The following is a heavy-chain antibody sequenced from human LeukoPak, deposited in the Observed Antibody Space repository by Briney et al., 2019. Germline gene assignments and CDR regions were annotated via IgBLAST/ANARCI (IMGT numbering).Heavy chain of an antibody. CDR2: INPSGGST. D-gene: IGHD3-22*01. CDR3: ASLSYYDLSGYFY. J-gene: IGHJ4*02. CDR1: GYTFTSYY. V-gene: IGHV1-46*01. Sequence: ASVKVSCKASGYTFTSYYMHWVRQAPGQGLEWMGIINPSGGSTSYAQKFQGRVTMTRDTSITTGYMELSGLTSDDTAVYYCASLSYYDLSGYFYWGQGTLVTVSS.